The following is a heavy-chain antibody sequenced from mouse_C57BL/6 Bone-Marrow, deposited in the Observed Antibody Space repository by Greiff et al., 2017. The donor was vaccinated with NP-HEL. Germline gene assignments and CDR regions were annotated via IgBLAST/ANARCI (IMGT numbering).Heavy chain of an antibody. CDR2: INPNNGGT. J-gene: IGHJ4*01. D-gene: IGHD3-3*01. CDR3: ARRDTSYAMDY. CDR1: GYTFTDYY. V-gene: IGHV1-26*01. Sequence: EVQLQQSGPELVKPGASVKISCKASGYTFTDYYMNWVKQSHGKSLEWIGDINPNNGGTSYNQKFKGKATLTVDKSSSTAYMELRSLTSEDSAVYYCARRDTSYAMDYWGQGTSVTVSS.